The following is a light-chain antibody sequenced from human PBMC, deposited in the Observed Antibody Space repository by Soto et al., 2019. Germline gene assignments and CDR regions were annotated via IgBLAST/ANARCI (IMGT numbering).Light chain of an antibody. Sequence: EIVMTQSPATLSVSPGEGATLSCRASQSISSNLAWYQQKPGQAPRLLIYGASTRATGIPARFSGSGSGTEFALTISSLQSEDFAVYYCQQYNNWPPWTFGQGTKVDIK. V-gene: IGKV3-15*01. CDR2: GAS. CDR1: QSISSN. J-gene: IGKJ1*01. CDR3: QQYNNWPPWT.